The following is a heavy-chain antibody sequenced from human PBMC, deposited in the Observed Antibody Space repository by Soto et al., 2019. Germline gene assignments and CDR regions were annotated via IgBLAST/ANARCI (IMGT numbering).Heavy chain of an antibody. V-gene: IGHV3-30*18. Sequence: QVQLVESGGGVVQPGRSLRLSCAASGFTFSSYGMHWVLQAPGKGLEWVAVISYDGSNKYYADSVKGRLTISRDNSKNTLYLQMNSLRAEDTAVYYCAKDRVQWLVRGPFDYWGQGTLVTVSS. D-gene: IGHD6-19*01. CDR3: AKDRVQWLVRGPFDY. CDR2: ISYDGSNK. CDR1: GFTFSSYG. J-gene: IGHJ4*02.